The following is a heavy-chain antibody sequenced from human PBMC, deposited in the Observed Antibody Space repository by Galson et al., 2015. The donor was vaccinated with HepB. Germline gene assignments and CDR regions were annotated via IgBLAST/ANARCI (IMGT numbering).Heavy chain of an antibody. Sequence: SVKVSCKASGYTFTSYYMHWVRQAPGQGLEWMGIINPSGGSTSYAQKFQGRVTMTRDTSTSTVYMELSSLRSEDTAVYYCARESLLNYDILTGYYIGYFDYWGQGTLVTVSS. CDR1: GYTFTSYY. D-gene: IGHD3-9*01. J-gene: IGHJ4*02. CDR2: INPSGGST. CDR3: ARESLLNYDILTGYYIGYFDY. V-gene: IGHV1-46*03.